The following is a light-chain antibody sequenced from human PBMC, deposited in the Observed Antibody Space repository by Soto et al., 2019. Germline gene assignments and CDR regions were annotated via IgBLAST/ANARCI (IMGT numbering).Light chain of an antibody. Sequence: DIQMTPSPSSLSASVGDRVTLTCRASQSISKYLNWYQVKSGKGPQLLIYGTSTLQGGVPSRFSGSGSGTHFTLTISNLQPEDFAVYYCQQGYSPLLTFGGGTRVEIK. CDR2: GTS. J-gene: IGKJ4*01. V-gene: IGKV1-39*01. CDR3: QQGYSPLLT. CDR1: QSISKY.